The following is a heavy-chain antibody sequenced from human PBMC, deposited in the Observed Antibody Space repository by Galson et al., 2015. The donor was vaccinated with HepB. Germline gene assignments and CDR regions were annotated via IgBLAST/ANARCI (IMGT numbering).Heavy chain of an antibody. D-gene: IGHD4-17*01. CDR2: IGSNLDGGTQ. CDR1: GFTFTNAW. Sequence: SLRLSCAASGFTFTNAWMSWVRQAPGKGLEWVGRIGSNLDGGTQDYAAPVKGRFIILRDDSKNTLFLQMNRLKTEDTAMYFCTTVDLSFGYGDEVDWGQGTLVTVSS. CDR3: TTVDLSFGYGDEVD. V-gene: IGHV3-15*04. J-gene: IGHJ4*02.